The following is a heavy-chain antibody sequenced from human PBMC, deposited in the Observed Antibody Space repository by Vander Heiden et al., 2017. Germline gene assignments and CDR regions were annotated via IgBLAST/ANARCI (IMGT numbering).Heavy chain of an antibody. V-gene: IGHV3-13*01. Sequence: EVQLVESGGGLVQPGGSLRLSCAASGFTFISYDMHWVRQATGKGLEWVSAIGTAGDTYYPGSVKGRFTISRENAKNSLYLQMNSLRAGDTAVYYCARASNKYYYYYYGMDVWGQGTTVTVSS. CDR3: ARASNKYYYYYYGMDV. CDR1: GFTFISYD. D-gene: IGHD4-4*01. J-gene: IGHJ6*02. CDR2: IGTAGDT.